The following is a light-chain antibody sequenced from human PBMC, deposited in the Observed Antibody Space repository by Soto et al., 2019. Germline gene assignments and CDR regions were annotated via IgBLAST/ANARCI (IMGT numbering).Light chain of an antibody. CDR3: QQYGSSWT. J-gene: IGKJ1*01. CDR1: QSVTSSY. Sequence: EIVVTQSPGTLSLSPGERATLSCRASQSVTSSYLAWYQQRPCQAPRLLIYGASSRDTGVPDRFSGSGSGTDFTLTISRLEPEDFGMYYCQQYGSSWTFGHGTKVEFK. V-gene: IGKV3-20*01. CDR2: GAS.